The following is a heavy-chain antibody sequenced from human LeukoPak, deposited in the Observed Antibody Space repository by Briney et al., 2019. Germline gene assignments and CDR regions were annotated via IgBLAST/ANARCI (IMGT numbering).Heavy chain of an antibody. CDR3: ARGEYGSGWYRD. V-gene: IGHV3-53*01. J-gene: IGHJ4*02. D-gene: IGHD6-19*01. Sequence: GGSLRLFCAASGFTVSTNYMSWARQAPGKGLEWVSLFYSGGHTNYADSVKGRFTFSRDSSYNTLYLQMNSLRVEDTAVYYCARGEYGSGWYRDWGQGTLVTVSS. CDR1: GFTVSTNY. CDR2: FYSGGHT.